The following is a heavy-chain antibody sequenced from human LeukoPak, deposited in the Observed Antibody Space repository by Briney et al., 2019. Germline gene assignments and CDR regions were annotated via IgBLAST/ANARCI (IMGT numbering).Heavy chain of an antibody. J-gene: IGHJ4*02. CDR3: ARASAGYSGSYYGY. V-gene: IGHV3-30-3*01. CDR1: GFTFSSYA. Sequence: PGRSLRLSCAASGFTFSSYAMHWVRQAPGKGLEWVAVISYDGSNKYYADSVKGRFTISRDNAKNSLYLQMNSLRAEDTAVYYCARASAGYSGSYYGYWGQGTLVTVSS. CDR2: ISYDGSNK. D-gene: IGHD1-26*01.